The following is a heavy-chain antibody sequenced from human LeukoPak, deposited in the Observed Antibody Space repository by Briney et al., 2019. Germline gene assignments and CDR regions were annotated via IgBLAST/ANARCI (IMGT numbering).Heavy chain of an antibody. D-gene: IGHD3-3*01. CDR2: INHSGST. J-gene: IGHJ4*02. V-gene: IGHV4-34*01. CDR1: GGSFSGYY. Sequence: SETLSLTCAVYGGSFSGYYWSWIRQPPGKGLEWIGEINHSGSTNYNPSLKSRVTISVDTSKNQFSLKLSSVTAADTAVYYCARGCFGFDYWGQGTLVTVSS. CDR3: ARGCFGFDY.